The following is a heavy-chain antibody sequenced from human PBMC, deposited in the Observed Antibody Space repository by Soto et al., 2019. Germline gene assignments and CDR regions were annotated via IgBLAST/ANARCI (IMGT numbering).Heavy chain of an antibody. CDR1: GFTFSSYA. D-gene: IGHD3-10*01. J-gene: IGHJ3*02. CDR3: ARGSLWFGELLAFDI. CDR2: ISYDGSNK. V-gene: IGHV3-30-3*01. Sequence: WGSLRLSCAASGFTFSSYAMHWFRQAPGKGLEWVAVISYDGSNKYYADSVKGRFTISRDNSKNTLYLQMNSLRAEDTAVYYCARGSLWFGELLAFDIWGQGTMVTVSS.